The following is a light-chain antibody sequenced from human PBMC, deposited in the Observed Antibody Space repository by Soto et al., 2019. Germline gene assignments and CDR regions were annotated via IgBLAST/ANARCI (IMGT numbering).Light chain of an antibody. CDR1: QSVSSSY. CDR3: QQYGSSPRT. Sequence: IVLTQSPVTLSLSPGERATLSCIASQSVSSSYLAWYQQKPGQAPRLLIYGASSRATGIPDRFSGSGSGTDFTLTISRLEPEDFAVYYCQQYGSSPRTFGQGTKVDI. V-gene: IGKV3-20*01. CDR2: GAS. J-gene: IGKJ1*01.